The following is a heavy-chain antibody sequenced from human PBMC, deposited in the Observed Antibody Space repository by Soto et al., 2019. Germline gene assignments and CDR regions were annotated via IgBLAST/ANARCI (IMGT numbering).Heavy chain of an antibody. CDR3: ARNAYDDCGGDCYRFDY. V-gene: IGHV3-21*01. D-gene: IGHD2-21*02. Sequence: EVQLVESGGGLVKPGGSLRLSCAASGFTFSSYSMNWVRQAPGKGLEWVSSISSSSSYIYYADSVKGRFTISRDNAKNSLYLQMNSLRAEDTAVYYCARNAYDDCGGDCYRFDYWGQGTLVTVSS. J-gene: IGHJ4*02. CDR1: GFTFSSYS. CDR2: ISSSSSYI.